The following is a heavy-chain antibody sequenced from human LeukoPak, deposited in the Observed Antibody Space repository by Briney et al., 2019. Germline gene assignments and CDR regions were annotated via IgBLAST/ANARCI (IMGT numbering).Heavy chain of an antibody. V-gene: IGHV4-4*07. CDR3: ASSISGYGNFDY. J-gene: IGHJ4*02. CDR2: IHTSGST. Sequence: IGRIHTSGSTNYNPSLKSRVTMSVDTSKNQFSLKLSSVTAADTAVYYCASSISGYGNFDYWGQGTLVTVSS. D-gene: IGHD5-12*01.